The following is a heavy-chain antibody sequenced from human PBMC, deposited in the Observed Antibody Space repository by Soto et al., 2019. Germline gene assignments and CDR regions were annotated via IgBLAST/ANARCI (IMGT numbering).Heavy chain of an antibody. V-gene: IGHV1-2*04. D-gene: IGHD3-16*01. Sequence: ASVKVSCKASGYTFTGYYMHWVRQAPGQGLEWMGWINPNSGGTNYAQKFQGWVTMTRDTSISTAYMELSRLRSDDTAVYYCARSRLTPGGDYFDYWGQGTLVTVSS. CDR1: GYTFTGYY. CDR3: ARSRLTPGGDYFDY. J-gene: IGHJ4*02. CDR2: INPNSGGT.